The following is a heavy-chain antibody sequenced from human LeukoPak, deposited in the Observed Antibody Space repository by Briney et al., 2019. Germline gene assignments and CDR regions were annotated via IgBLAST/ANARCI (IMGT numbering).Heavy chain of an antibody. D-gene: IGHD1-26*01. V-gene: IGHV1-8*01. Sequence: ASVKVSCKASGYTFTSSDINWVRQATGQGLEWMGCVNPNSGNTAYAQKFQGRVTMTRDTSISTAYMELSSLRSDDTAVYYCAGEVGAENWFDPWGQGTLVTVSS. CDR1: GYTFTSSD. J-gene: IGHJ5*02. CDR2: VNPNSGNT. CDR3: AGEVGAENWFDP.